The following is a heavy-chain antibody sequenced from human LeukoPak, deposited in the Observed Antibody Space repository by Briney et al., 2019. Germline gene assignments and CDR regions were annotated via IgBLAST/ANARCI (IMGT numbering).Heavy chain of an antibody. CDR3: ARVVTGYYYMDV. D-gene: IGHD2-8*02. Sequence: SVKVSCKASGGTFSSYAISWVRQAPGQGLEWMGGIIPIFGTVNYAQKFQGRVTITADKSTSTAYMELSSLRSEDTAVYYCARVVTGYYYMDVWGKGTTVTVSS. CDR2: IIPIFGTV. V-gene: IGHV1-69*06. J-gene: IGHJ6*03. CDR1: GGTFSSYA.